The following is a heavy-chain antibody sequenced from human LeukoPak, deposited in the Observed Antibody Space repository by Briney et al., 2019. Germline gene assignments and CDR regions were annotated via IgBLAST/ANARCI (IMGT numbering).Heavy chain of an antibody. V-gene: IGHV3-23*01. J-gene: IGHJ6*03. CDR1: GFTFSSYG. Sequence: GGSLRLSCAASGFTFSSYGMSWVRQAPGKGLEWVSAISGSGGSTYYADSVKGRFTISRDNSKNTLYLQMNSLRAEDTAVYYCARDYSSGWYRIGYYYYYMDVWGKGTTVTVSS. CDR3: ARDYSSGWYRIGYYYYYMDV. CDR2: ISGSGGST. D-gene: IGHD6-19*01.